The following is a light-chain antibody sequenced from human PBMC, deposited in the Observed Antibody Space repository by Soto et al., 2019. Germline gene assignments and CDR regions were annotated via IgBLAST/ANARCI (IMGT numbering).Light chain of an antibody. CDR2: GAS. CDR3: QQYNNWPFS. J-gene: IGKJ5*01. Sequence: EVVLTQSPGTLSLSPGERATLSCRASQSVSNNYLAWYQQKPGQAPRLLIYGASNRATGIPDRFSGSGSGTDFTLTISGLQSEDSAVYFCQQYNNWPFSFGQGTRLEIK. V-gene: IGKV3-20*01. CDR1: QSVSNNY.